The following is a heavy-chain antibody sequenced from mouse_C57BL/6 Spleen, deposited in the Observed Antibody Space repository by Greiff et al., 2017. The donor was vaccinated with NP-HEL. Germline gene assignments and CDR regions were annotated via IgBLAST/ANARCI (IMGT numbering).Heavy chain of an antibody. CDR3: ARNGRAMDY. V-gene: IGHV2-2*01. Sequence: VKVVESGPGLVQPSQSLSITCTVSGFSLTSYGVHWVRQSPGKGLEWLGVISSGGSTDYNAAFISRLSISKDNSKSQVFFKMNSLQADDTAIYYCARNGRAMDYWGQGTSVTVSS. CDR2: ISSGGST. J-gene: IGHJ4*01. CDR1: GFSLTSYG.